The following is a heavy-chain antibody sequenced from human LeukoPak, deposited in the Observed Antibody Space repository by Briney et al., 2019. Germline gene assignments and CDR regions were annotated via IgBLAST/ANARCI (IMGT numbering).Heavy chain of an antibody. V-gene: IGHV3-48*01. Sequence: GGSLRLSCAASGFTFSSYGMSGVRQAPGKGLEGVSYISSSSSTIYYADSVKGRFTISRDNAKNSLYLQMNSLRAEDTAVYYCAREVVGATQYYYYMDVWGKGTTVTVSS. D-gene: IGHD1-26*01. CDR3: AREVVGATQYYYYMDV. J-gene: IGHJ6*03. CDR2: ISSSSSTI. CDR1: GFTFSSYG.